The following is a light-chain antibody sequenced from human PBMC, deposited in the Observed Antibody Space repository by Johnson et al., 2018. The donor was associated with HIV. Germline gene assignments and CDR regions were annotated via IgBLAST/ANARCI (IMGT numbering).Light chain of an antibody. J-gene: IGLJ1*01. V-gene: IGLV1-51*01. CDR3: GTWDSSLSAYV. CDR2: DNN. Sequence: QPVLTQPPSVSAAPGQKVTISCSGSSSNIGNNYVSWYQQVPGTAPKLLIYDNNKRPSGIPDRFSGSKSGTSATLGITGLQTGDGADYYCGTWDSSLSAYVFGTGTKVTVL. CDR1: SSNIGNNY.